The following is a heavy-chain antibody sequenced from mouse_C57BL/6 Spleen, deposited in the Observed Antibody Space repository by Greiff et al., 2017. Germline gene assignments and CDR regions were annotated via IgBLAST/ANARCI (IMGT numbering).Heavy chain of an antibody. V-gene: IGHV3-6*01. J-gene: IGHJ2*01. CDR1: GYSITSGYY. Sequence: ESGPGLVKPSQSLSLTCSVTGYSITSGYYWNWIRQFPGNKLEWMGYISYDGSNNYNPSLKNRISITRDTSKNQFFLKLNSVTTEDTATYYCARAGSNYFYYFDYWGQGTTLTVSS. D-gene: IGHD2-5*01. CDR3: ARAGSNYFYYFDY. CDR2: ISYDGSN.